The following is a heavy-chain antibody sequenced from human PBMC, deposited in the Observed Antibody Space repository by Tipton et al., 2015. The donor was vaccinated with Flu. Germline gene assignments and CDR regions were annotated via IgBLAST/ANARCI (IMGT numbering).Heavy chain of an antibody. J-gene: IGHJ3*01. CDR3: ARDVRGCTNGVCYPQ. D-gene: IGHD2-8*01. Sequence: TLSLTCIVSGGSISSGSYYWSWIRQPAGKGLEWIGRIYTSGSTNYNPSLKSRVTISVDTSKNQFSLKLSSVTAADTAVYYCARDVRGCTNGVCYPQWGQGTMVTVSS. CDR1: GGSISSGSYY. CDR2: IYTSGST. V-gene: IGHV4-61*02.